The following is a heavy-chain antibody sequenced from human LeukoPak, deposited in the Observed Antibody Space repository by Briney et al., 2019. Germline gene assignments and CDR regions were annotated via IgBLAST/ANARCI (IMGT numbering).Heavy chain of an antibody. J-gene: IGHJ4*02. CDR2: IYYSGST. CDR3: ARYGSGTYLFDY. D-gene: IGHD3-10*01. V-gene: IGHV4-59*01. Sequence: SETLSLTCTVSGGSISSYYWSWIRQPPGKGLEWIGYIYYSGSTNSNPSLKSRVTISVDTSKNQFSLKLTSVTAADTAVYYCARYGSGTYLFDYWGQGTLVVVSS. CDR1: GGSISSYY.